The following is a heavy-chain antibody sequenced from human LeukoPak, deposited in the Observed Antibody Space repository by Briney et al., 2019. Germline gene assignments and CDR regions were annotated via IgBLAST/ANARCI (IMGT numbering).Heavy chain of an antibody. CDR3: ASQGDTIFEI. V-gene: IGHV4-39*01. CDR2: IYYSGST. Sequence: SETLSLTCTVSGGSISSSSYYWGWIRQPPGKGLEWIGSIYYSGSTYYNPSLKSRVTISVDTSKNQFSLKLSSVTAADTAVYYCASQGDTIFEIWGQGTMVTVSS. J-gene: IGHJ3*02. CDR1: GGSISSSSYY. D-gene: IGHD3-16*01.